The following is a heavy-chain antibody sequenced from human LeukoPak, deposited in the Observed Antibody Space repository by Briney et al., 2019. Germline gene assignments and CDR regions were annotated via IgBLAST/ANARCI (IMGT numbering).Heavy chain of an antibody. CDR2: IYYSGST. CDR1: GGSISSSSYY. V-gene: IGHV4-39*07. Sequence: SETLSLTCTVSGGSISSSSYYWGWIRQPPGKGLEWIGSIYYSGSTYYNPSLKSRVTISVDTSKNQFSLKLSSVTAADTAVYYCARRPLWFGELWSWFDPWGQGTLVTVSS. D-gene: IGHD3-10*01. CDR3: ARRPLWFGELWSWFDP. J-gene: IGHJ5*02.